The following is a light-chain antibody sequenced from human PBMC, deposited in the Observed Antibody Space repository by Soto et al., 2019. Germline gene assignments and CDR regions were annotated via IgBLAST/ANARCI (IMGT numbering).Light chain of an antibody. J-gene: IGKJ5*01. V-gene: IGKV2-28*01. CDR1: QSLLHSDGNIY. Sequence: DIVMTQSPLSLPVTPGESASISCRSSQSLLHSDGNIYVDWYLQRPGQSPHVLIFMGSNRASGVPDRFSGSGSATDFALKISRVEADDVGVYYCMQALQTPITFGQGTRLEIK. CDR3: MQALQTPIT. CDR2: MGS.